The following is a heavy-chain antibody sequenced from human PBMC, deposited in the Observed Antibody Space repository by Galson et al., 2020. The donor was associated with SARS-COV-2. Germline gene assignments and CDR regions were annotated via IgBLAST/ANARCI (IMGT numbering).Heavy chain of an antibody. CDR3: ATSRATPYYYGSGSLNWFDP. D-gene: IGHD3-10*01. V-gene: IGHV1-24*01. J-gene: IGHJ5*02. CDR1: GYTLTELS. CDR2: FDPDDGET. Sequence: GAAVKVPCQVSGYTLTELSMHKVRQAPGKGLEWMGGFDPDDGETIYAQKFQGRVTMTEDTSTDKAYMELSSLRSADTAVYYCATSRATPYYYGSGSLNWFDPWGQGTLVTVSS.